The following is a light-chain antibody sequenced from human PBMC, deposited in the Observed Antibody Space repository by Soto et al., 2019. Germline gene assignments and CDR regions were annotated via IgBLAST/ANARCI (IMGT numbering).Light chain of an antibody. CDR3: QQRSNWPPT. J-gene: IGKJ3*01. Sequence: EIVLTQSPATLSLSPGERATLSCRASQSVSSYLAWYQQKPGQAPRLLIYDASNRATGIPARLSGSGSGTDFTLTISSLEPEDFAVYYCQQRSNWPPTFGPGT. CDR1: QSVSSY. CDR2: DAS. V-gene: IGKV3-11*01.